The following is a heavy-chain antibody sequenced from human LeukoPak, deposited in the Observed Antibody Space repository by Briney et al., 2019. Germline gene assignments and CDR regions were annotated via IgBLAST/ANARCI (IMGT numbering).Heavy chain of an antibody. CDR3: ARDGPAQMVDFDY. V-gene: IGHV1-2*02. D-gene: IGHD3-10*01. CDR2: LHPNNGAT. J-gene: IGHJ4*02. CDR1: GYTFTGSGWY. Sequence: ASVKVSCKASGYTFTGSGWYLYWLRQAPGQGLECVGWLHPNNGATGYAQKFQGRVAMTTDTSISTAYMELSRLRPDDTAIYYCARDGPAQMVDFDYWGQGTLVTVST.